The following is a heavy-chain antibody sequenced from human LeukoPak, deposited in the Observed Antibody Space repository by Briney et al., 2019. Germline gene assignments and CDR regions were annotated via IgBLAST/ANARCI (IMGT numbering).Heavy chain of an antibody. CDR1: GYTFTSYG. CDR2: ISAYNGYT. D-gene: IGHD2-2*01. CDR3: ARGEYCRSTSCSSAAPY. J-gene: IGHJ4*02. Sequence: ASVKVSCKASGYTFTSYGISWVRQAPGQGLEWMGWISAYNGYTNYAQKLQGRVTMTTDTSTSTAYMELRSLRSDGTAVYYCARGEYCRSTSCSSAAPYWGQGTLVTVSS. V-gene: IGHV1-18*01.